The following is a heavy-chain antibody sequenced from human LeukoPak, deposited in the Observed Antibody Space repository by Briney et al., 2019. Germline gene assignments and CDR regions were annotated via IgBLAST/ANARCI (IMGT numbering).Heavy chain of an antibody. D-gene: IGHD6-19*01. V-gene: IGHV3-66*01. CDR1: GFTVSSNY. CDR3: ARDVAVAGTLDDY. CDR2: IYSGGST. J-gene: IGHJ4*02. Sequence: GGSLRLSCAASGFTVSSNYMSWVRQAPGKGLEWVSVIYSGGSTYYADSVKGRFTISRDNSKNTLYLQMNSLRAEDTAVYYCARDVAVAGTLDDYWGQGTLVTVSS.